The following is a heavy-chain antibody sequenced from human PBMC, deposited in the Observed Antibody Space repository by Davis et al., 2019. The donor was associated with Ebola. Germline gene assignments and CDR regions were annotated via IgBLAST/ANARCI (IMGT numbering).Heavy chain of an antibody. D-gene: IGHD6-19*01. CDR3: ARERGGPYSSGWYYFDY. CDR1: GYTFTSYY. J-gene: IGHJ4*02. V-gene: IGHV1-46*01. Sequence: ASVKVSCKASGYTFTSYYMHWVRQAPGQGLEWMGIINPSGGSTSYAQKFQGRVTMTRDTSTSTVYMELSSLRSEDTAVYYCARERGGPYSSGWYYFDYWGQGTLVTVSS. CDR2: INPSGGST.